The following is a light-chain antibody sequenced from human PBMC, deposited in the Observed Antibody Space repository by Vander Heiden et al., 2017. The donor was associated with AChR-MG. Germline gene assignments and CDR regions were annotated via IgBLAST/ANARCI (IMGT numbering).Light chain of an antibody. Sequence: QSVLTQPPSASVTPGQGVTISCSGSSANHGRHYVHWYQQHPGTAPKLLSFKNNDRPSGVTDRCSCSKSATSASPAISGLQSEDEAYDYCSAWDDSMNGHWVFGGGTKLTVL. J-gene: IGLJ3*02. CDR1: SANHGRHY. CDR2: KNN. CDR3: SAWDDSMNGHWV. V-gene: IGLV1-44*01.